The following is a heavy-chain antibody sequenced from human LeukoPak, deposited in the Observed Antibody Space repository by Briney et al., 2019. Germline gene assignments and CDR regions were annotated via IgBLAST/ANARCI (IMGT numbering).Heavy chain of an antibody. Sequence: GGSLRLSCAASGFTFGSYWMHWVRHAPGKGLVWVSHINTDGSSPTYGDSAKGRFTVSRDNAKNTLFLQMNSLRVEDTAVYYCARGTAATAGIDYWGQGTLVTVSS. D-gene: IGHD6-13*01. J-gene: IGHJ4*02. CDR2: INTDGSSP. V-gene: IGHV3-74*01. CDR3: ARGTAATAGIDY. CDR1: GFTFGSYW.